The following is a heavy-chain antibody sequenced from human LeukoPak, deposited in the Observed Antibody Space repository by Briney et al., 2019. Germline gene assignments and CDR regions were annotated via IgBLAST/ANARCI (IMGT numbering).Heavy chain of an antibody. CDR2: IKKDGTEK. D-gene: IGHD6-13*01. J-gene: IGHJ4*02. V-gene: IGHV3-7*05. Sequence: GGSLRLSCAASGFTFSTYWMSWVRQAPGKGLEWVANIKKDGTEKYYVDSVEGRFTISRDNAKNSLYLQMNSLRAEDTAVYYCTRDVGAAGYWGQGTLVTVSS. CDR1: GFTFSTYW. CDR3: TRDVGAAGY.